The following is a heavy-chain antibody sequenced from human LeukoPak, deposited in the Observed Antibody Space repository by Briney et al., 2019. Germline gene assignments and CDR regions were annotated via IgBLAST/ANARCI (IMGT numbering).Heavy chain of an antibody. D-gene: IGHD2-15*01. Sequence: SETLSLTCAVSGDSISSSDYCWGWIRQPPGKGLEWIGIINNSGTTHYNSSLKSRVTISVDTSKNQFSLKLSSVTAADTAVFYCARIGYCSGGNCVNWFDPWGQGTLVTVSS. V-gene: IGHV4-39*01. J-gene: IGHJ5*02. CDR1: GDSISSSDYC. CDR3: ARIGYCSGGNCVNWFDP. CDR2: INNSGTT.